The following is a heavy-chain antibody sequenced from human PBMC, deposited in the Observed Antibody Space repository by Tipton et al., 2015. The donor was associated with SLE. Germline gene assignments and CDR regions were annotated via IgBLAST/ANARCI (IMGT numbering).Heavy chain of an antibody. Sequence: SLRLSCAASGFTVSSNYMSWVRQAPGKGLEWVSVIYSGGSAYYADSVKGRFTISRDNSKNTVYLQMNSLRAEDTAVYFCARVWQWLEFRDWGQGTLVTVSS. CDR3: ARVWQWLEFRD. J-gene: IGHJ1*01. D-gene: IGHD6-19*01. CDR2: IYSGGSA. CDR1: GFTVSSNY. V-gene: IGHV3-53*05.